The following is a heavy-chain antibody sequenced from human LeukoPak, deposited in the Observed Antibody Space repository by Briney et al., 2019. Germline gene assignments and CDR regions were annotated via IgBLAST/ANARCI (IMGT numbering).Heavy chain of an antibody. D-gene: IGHD3-9*01. Sequence: GGSLRLSCAASGFTFSSYEMNWVRQAPGKGLEGVSYISSSGSTIYYADSVKCRFSISRDNAKNSLYLQMNSLRAEDTAVYFCVRSLTGTDDYWGQGTLVTVSS. J-gene: IGHJ4*02. V-gene: IGHV3-48*03. CDR3: VRSLTGTDDY. CDR2: ISSSGSTI. CDR1: GFTFSSYE.